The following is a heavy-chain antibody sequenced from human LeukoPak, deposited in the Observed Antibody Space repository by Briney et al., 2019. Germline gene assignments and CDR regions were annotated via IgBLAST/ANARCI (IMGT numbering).Heavy chain of an antibody. Sequence: SETLSLTCTVSGGSISSSSYYWGWIRQPPGKGLEWIGYIYYSGSTNYNPSLKSRVTISVDTSKNQFSLKLSSVTAADTAVYYCARDARGYSYGWGTWGQGTLVTVSS. D-gene: IGHD5-18*01. V-gene: IGHV4-61*01. CDR1: GGSISSSSYY. CDR2: IYYSGST. CDR3: ARDARGYSYGWGT. J-gene: IGHJ5*02.